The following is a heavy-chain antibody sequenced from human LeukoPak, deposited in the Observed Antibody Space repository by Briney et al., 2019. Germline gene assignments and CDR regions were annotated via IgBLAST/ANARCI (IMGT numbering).Heavy chain of an antibody. D-gene: IGHD3-10*01. Sequence: PGGSLRLPCAASGFTFSSYSMNWVRQAPGKGLEWVSYISSSSSTIYYADSVKGRFTISRDNAKNSLYLQMNSLRAEDTAVYYCAGVGGSGSYWGQGTLVTVSS. J-gene: IGHJ4*02. V-gene: IGHV3-48*01. CDR3: AGVGGSGSY. CDR1: GFTFSSYS. CDR2: ISSSSSTI.